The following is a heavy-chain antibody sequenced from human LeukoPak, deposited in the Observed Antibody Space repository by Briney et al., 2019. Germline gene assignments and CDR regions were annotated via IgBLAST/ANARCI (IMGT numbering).Heavy chain of an antibody. CDR3: ARDTDSWAFDI. CDR2: IKQDGSEK. D-gene: IGHD2-21*01. Sequence: GRSLRLSCAASGFTFSSYAMHWVRQAPGKGLEWVANIKQDGSEKYYVDSVKGRFTISRDNAKDSLYLQMNSLRAEDTAVYYCARDTDSWAFDIWGQGTMVTVSS. J-gene: IGHJ3*02. CDR1: GFTFSSYA. V-gene: IGHV3-7*01.